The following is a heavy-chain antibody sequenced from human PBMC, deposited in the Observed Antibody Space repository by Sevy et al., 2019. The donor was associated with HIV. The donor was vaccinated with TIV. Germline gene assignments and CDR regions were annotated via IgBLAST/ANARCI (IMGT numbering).Heavy chain of an antibody. Sequence: GGSLRLSCAASGFTFSNYAMSWVRQAPGKGLEWVSVISGSGGNTYYADSVKGRFTISRDNSKNTLYLQMNSLRAEDTAAYYCAKGSWIYDYMDVWGKGTTVIVSS. CDR3: AKGSWIYDYMDV. CDR1: GFTFSNYA. V-gene: IGHV3-23*01. D-gene: IGHD1-26*01. J-gene: IGHJ6*03. CDR2: ISGSGGNT.